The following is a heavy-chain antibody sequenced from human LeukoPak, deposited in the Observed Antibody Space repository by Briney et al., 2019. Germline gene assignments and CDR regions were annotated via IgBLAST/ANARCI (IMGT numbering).Heavy chain of an antibody. CDR3: ARDASYYYDSSGYSYYFDY. CDR1: GYTFTSYA. D-gene: IGHD3-22*01. CDR2: INTNTGNP. Sequence: GASVKVSCKASGYTFTSYAMNWVRQAPGQGLEWMGWINTNTGNPTYAQGFTGRFVFSLDTSVSTAYLQISSLKAEDTAVYYCARDASYYYDSSGYSYYFDYWGQGTLVTVSS. V-gene: IGHV7-4-1*02. J-gene: IGHJ4*02.